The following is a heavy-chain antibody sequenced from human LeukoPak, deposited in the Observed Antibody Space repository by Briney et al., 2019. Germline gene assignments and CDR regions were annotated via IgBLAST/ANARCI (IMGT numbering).Heavy chain of an antibody. Sequence: PSETLSLTCTVSGGSISSDYWSWIRQPPGKGLEWIGFIYYSGRTKYNPSLKSRVTISVDTSKNQFSLKLSSVTAADTAVYYCASGRPLGFDYWGQGTLVTVSS. J-gene: IGHJ4*02. CDR3: ASGRPLGFDY. V-gene: IGHV4-59*01. D-gene: IGHD1-26*01. CDR1: GGSISSDY. CDR2: IYYSGRT.